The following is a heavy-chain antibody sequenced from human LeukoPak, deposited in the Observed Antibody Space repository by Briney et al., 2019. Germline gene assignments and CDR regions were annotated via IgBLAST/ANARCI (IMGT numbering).Heavy chain of an antibody. CDR2: FDPEDGET. V-gene: IGHV1-24*01. CDR3: ARDGYSSSWYDAFDI. CDR1: GYTLTELS. J-gene: IGHJ3*02. Sequence: ASVKVSCEVSGYTLTELSMHWVRQAPGKGLEWMGGFDPEDGETIYAQKFQGRVTMTRDTSISTAYMELSRLRSDDTAVYYCARDGYSSSWYDAFDIWGQGTMVTVSS. D-gene: IGHD6-13*01.